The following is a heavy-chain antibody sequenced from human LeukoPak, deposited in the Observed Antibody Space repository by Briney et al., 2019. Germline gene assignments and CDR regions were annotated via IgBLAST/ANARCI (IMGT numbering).Heavy chain of an antibody. CDR2: IYPGDSDT. Sequence: GESLKISLKVSGYTFSSYWIGWVRQMPGKGLEWMGIIYPGDSDTRYSPSFQGQVTISADKSITTAYLQWNSLKASDTAMYYCARSTGATGPVDYWGQGTLVTV. V-gene: IGHV5-51*01. J-gene: IGHJ4*02. CDR1: GYTFSSYW. CDR3: ARSTGATGPVDY. D-gene: IGHD2-8*02.